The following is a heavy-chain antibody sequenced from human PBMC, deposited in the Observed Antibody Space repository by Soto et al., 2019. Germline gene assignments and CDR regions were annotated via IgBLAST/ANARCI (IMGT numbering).Heavy chain of an antibody. CDR3: ARSMIFGVVTDYYGMDV. CDR1: GYSFTSYW. V-gene: IGHV5-51*01. CDR2: IYPGDSDT. J-gene: IGHJ6*02. D-gene: IGHD3-3*01. Sequence: GESLKISCKGSGYSFTSYWIGWVGQMPWKGLEWMGIIYPGDSDTRYSPSFQGQVTISADKSISTAYLQWSSLKASDTAMYYCARSMIFGVVTDYYGMDVWGQGTTVTVSS.